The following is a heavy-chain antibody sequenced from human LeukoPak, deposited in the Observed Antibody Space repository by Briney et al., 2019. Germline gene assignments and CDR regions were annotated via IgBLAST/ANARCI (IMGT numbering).Heavy chain of an antibody. CDR1: GGSLSTFY. D-gene: IGHD2-21*02. CDR3: ARCGGDCYYSPAFDI. V-gene: IGHV4-59*01. J-gene: IGHJ3*02. CDR2: IYYNGIT. Sequence: PSETLSLTCSVSGGSLSTFYWTWIRQSPGKGLEWIGYIYYNGITNYNLSLKSRVTISLDTSRNLFSLKLSSVTAADTAVYYCARCGGDCYYSPAFDIWGQGTMVTVSS.